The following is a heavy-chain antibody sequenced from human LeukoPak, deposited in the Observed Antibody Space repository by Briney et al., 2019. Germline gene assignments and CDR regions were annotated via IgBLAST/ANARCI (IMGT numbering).Heavy chain of an antibody. J-gene: IGHJ5*02. Sequence: GGSLRLSCAASGFAFDDYGMHWVRQAPGKGLEWVSGINWSSGSIGYADSVEGRFTISRDNAKNSLYLHMSSLRAEDTALYYCVKDSYSRRTGWFDPWGQGTLVTVSS. CDR1: GFAFDDYG. V-gene: IGHV3-9*01. D-gene: IGHD2-15*01. CDR3: VKDSYSRRTGWFDP. CDR2: INWSSGSI.